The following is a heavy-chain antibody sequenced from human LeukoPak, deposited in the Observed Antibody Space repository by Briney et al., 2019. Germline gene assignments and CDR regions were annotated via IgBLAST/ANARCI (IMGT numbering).Heavy chain of an antibody. D-gene: IGHD3-10*02. CDR2: ISSSSTI. CDR3: AELGITMIGGV. V-gene: IGHV3-69-1*02. Sequence: EGSLRLSCAASGFTFSSYSMNWVRQAPGKGLEWVSSISSSSTIYYADSVKGRFTISRDNAKNSLYLQMNSLRAEDTAVYYCAELGITMIGGVWGKGTTVTISS. CDR1: GFTFSSYS. J-gene: IGHJ6*04.